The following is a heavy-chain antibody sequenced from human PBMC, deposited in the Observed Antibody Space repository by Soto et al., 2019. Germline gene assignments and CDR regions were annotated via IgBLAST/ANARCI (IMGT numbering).Heavy chain of an antibody. CDR3: ARDWVYCSSTSCYYYGMDV. D-gene: IGHD2-2*01. Sequence: QVQLVESGGGLVKPGGSLRLSCAASGFTFSDYYMSWIRQAPGKGLEWVSYISSSSSYTNYADSVKGRFTISRDNAKNXLXPQMNSLRAEDTAVYYCARDWVYCSSTSCYYYGMDVWGQGTTVTVSS. CDR2: ISSSSSYT. CDR1: GFTFSDYY. V-gene: IGHV3-11*05. J-gene: IGHJ6*02.